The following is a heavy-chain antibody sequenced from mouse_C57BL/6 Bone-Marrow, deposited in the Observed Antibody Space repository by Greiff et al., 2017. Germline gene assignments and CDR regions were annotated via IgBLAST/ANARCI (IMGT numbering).Heavy chain of an antibody. D-gene: IGHD1-1*01. V-gene: IGHV5-12*01. J-gene: IGHJ1*03. CDR3: ARHLLITSGGFDV. Sequence: EVMLVESGGGLVQPGGSLKLSCAASGFTFSDYYMYWVRQTPEKRLEWVAYISNGGGSTYYPDTVKGRFTISRDNAKNTLYLQMSRLKSEDTAMYYCARHLLITSGGFDVWGTGTTVTVSS. CDR1: GFTFSDYY. CDR2: ISNGGGST.